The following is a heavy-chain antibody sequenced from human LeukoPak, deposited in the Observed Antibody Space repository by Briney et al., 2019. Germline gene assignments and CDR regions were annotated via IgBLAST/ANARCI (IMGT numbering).Heavy chain of an antibody. J-gene: IGHJ4*02. D-gene: IGHD2-2*01. V-gene: IGHV1-46*01. CDR3: ARGQGYHLLASDDY. CDR1: GYTFTNYY. Sequence: ASVKVSCKASGYTFTNYYMHWVRQAPGQRLEWMGIINPSGGVTTYAQKFQGRVTMTSDTSTSTVYMELSRLRSEDTAVYYCARGQGYHLLASDDYWGQGTLVTVSS. CDR2: INPSGGVT.